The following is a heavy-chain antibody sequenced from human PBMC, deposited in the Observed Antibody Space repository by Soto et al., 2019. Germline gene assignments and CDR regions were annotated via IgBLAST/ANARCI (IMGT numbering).Heavy chain of an antibody. Sequence: GGSLRLSCAASGFTFSDYYMSWIRQAPGKGLEWVSYISSSGSTIYYADSVKGRFTISRDNAKNSLYLQMNSLRAEDTAVYYCARVIRCSGGSCYSLQRYNWFDPWGQGTLVTVSS. CDR1: GFTFSDYY. CDR3: ARVIRCSGGSCYSLQRYNWFDP. D-gene: IGHD2-15*01. J-gene: IGHJ5*02. V-gene: IGHV3-11*01. CDR2: ISSSGSTI.